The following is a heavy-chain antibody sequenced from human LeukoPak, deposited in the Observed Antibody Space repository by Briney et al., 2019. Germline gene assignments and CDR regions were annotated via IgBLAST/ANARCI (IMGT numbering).Heavy chain of an antibody. V-gene: IGHV3-30*04. CDR2: ISYDGSDK. J-gene: IGHJ4*02. CDR3: ARGSGYFFDY. Sequence: GGSLRLSCAASGFTFSSYAMHWVRQAPGKGLEWVAVISYDGSDKYYADSVRGRFTISRDSSKNTLYLQMNSLRAEDTAVYYCARGSGYFFDYWGQGTLVTVSS. D-gene: IGHD6-25*01. CDR1: GFTFSSYA.